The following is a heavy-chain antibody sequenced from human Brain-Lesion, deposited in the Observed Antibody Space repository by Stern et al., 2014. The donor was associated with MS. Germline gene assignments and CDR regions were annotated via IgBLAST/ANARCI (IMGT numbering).Heavy chain of an antibody. D-gene: IGHD3-22*01. CDR2: INGVDDKT. V-gene: IGHV1-3*01. CDR3: ARDDHRDSSGHYAPFDY. CDR1: GYTFIRYA. Sequence: QVQLVESWAEVKKPGASVKVSCKASGYTFIRYAMQWVRQAPGQRLEWMGRINGVDDKTKYSHKFQGRVTITRDTSANTVYMELSSLRSEDTAVYYCARDDHRDSSGHYAPFDYWGQGTRVTVSS. J-gene: IGHJ4*02.